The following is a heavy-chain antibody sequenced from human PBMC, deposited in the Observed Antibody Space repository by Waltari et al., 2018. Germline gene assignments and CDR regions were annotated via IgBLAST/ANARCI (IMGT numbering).Heavy chain of an antibody. CDR3: STRHY. Sequence: EVQLVESGGDLVQPGGSLSLSCAASGFTVSNHYMSWVRQAPGKGLEWVSLIYSGGTTYYADSVKGRFTISRDKSNNTLYLQMNSLRAEDTSVYYCSTRHYWGQGTLVTVSS. CDR2: IYSGGTT. V-gene: IGHV3-66*01. CDR1: GFTVSNHY. J-gene: IGHJ4*02.